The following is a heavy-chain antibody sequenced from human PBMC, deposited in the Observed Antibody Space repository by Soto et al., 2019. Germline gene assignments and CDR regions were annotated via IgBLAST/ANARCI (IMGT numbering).Heavy chain of an antibody. Sequence: QVQLVQSGAEVKKPGASVKVSCKAPGYTFTSYGISWVRQAPGQGLEWMGWISAYNGNTNYAQKLQGRVTMTTDTSTSTAYMELRSLSSDDTAVYYCARADIVVVPAAIFGVDYWGQGTLVTVSS. D-gene: IGHD2-2*02. J-gene: IGHJ4*02. V-gene: IGHV1-18*01. CDR2: ISAYNGNT. CDR1: GYTFTSYG. CDR3: ARADIVVVPAAIFGVDY.